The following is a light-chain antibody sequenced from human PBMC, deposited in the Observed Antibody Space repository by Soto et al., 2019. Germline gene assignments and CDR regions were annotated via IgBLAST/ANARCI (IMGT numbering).Light chain of an antibody. CDR3: LQVSSFPRT. J-gene: IGKJ1*01. CDR2: AAS. V-gene: IGKV1-12*01. CDR1: RGIGDR. Sequence: DIPMTQSPSSLSAVVGDRVTITCRASRGIGDRLAWFQQKPGKAPQFLIQAASNLQSGVPSRFSGSGSGTEFILSINSLQPEDIATYYCLQVSSFPRTFGQRTKVEIK.